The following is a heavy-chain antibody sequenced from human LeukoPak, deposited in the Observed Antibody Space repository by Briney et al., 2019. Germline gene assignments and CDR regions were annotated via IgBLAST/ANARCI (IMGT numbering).Heavy chain of an antibody. V-gene: IGHV4-59*01. J-gene: IGHJ4*02. CDR2: IYYSGST. CDR1: GGSISSYY. CDR3: ARAPYYYDSSGYYYGYFDY. Sequence: SETLSLTCTVSGGSISSYYWSWIRQPPGKGLEWIGYIYYSGSTNYNPSLKSRVTISVDTSKNQFSLKLSSVTAADTAAYYCARAPYYYDSSGYYYGYFDYWGQGTLVTVSS. D-gene: IGHD3-22*01.